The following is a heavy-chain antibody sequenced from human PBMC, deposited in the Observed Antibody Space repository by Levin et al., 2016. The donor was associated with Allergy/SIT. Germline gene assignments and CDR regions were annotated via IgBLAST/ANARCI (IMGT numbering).Heavy chain of an antibody. CDR1: GYTFTGYY. V-gene: IGHV1-2*02. CDR3: ARSRNSVVPIAVAVTDY. J-gene: IGHJ4*02. Sequence: ASVKVSCKASGYTFTGYYMHWVRQAPGQGLEWMGWINPNSGGTNYAQKFQGRVTMTRDTSISTAYMELSRLRSDDTAVYYCARSRNSVVPIAVAVTDYWGQGTLVTVSS. CDR2: INPNSGGT. D-gene: IGHD6-19*01.